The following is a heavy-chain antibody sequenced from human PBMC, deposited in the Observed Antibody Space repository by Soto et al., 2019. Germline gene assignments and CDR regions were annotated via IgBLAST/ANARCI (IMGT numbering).Heavy chain of an antibody. V-gene: IGHV5-51*01. D-gene: IGHD5-18*01. CDR3: PRREYSYGYFHS. Sequence: PGESLKISCKAFGYSFSTYWIAWVRQMPGKGLEWMGIIYPGDSDTRESPSFQGDVTISADKSINTAYLHWSSLRAPDTAIYYCPRREYSYGYFHSCGQGTLVTVYS. CDR2: IYPGDSDT. J-gene: IGHJ4*02. CDR1: GYSFSTYW.